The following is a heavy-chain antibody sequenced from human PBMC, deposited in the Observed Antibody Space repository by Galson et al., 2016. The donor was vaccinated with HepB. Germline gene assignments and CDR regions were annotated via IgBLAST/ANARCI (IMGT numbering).Heavy chain of an antibody. CDR2: MYYGGSF. CDR1: GPSVSSGNYS. V-gene: IGHV4-61*01. Sequence: SETLSLTCTVSGPSVSSGNYSWSWIRQPPGKGLEYIGYMYYGGSFNYNPALKSRATISLDTSKQQFYLNLSSVTAADTAIYYCASLTVTTFRGWFDAWGQGTLVTVSS. J-gene: IGHJ5*02. D-gene: IGHD4-11*01. CDR3: ASLTVTTFRGWFDA.